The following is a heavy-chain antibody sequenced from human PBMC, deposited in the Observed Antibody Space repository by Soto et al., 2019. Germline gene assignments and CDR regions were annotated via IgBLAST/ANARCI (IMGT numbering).Heavy chain of an antibody. CDR3: AREGDVPYYYYGMDV. J-gene: IGHJ6*02. V-gene: IGHV1-18*01. D-gene: IGHD2-21*02. CDR2: ISGYDGRT. Sequence: QVHLVQSGAEVKKPGASVKVSCKTSGYTFTRYGISWVRQAPGQGLEWMGWISGYDGRTNFAQKVQDRVTMTTDTSTRTVYVELRSLSSDDTAVYYCAREGDVPYYYYGMDVWGQGTTVTVSS. CDR1: GYTFTRYG.